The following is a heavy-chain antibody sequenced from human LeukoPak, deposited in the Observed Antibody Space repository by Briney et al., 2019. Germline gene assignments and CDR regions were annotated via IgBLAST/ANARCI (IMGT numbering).Heavy chain of an antibody. D-gene: IGHD3-10*01. V-gene: IGHV3-30*02. CDR2: IRYDGSNK. CDR3: AKDGDYYGPGSYYNGLDY. Sequence: GGSLRLSCAASGFTFSSYGIHWVRQAPGKGLEWVAFIRYDGSNKYYADSVKGRFTISRDNSKNTLDLQMNSLRAEDTAVYYCAKDGDYYGPGSYYNGLDYWGQGTLVTVSS. J-gene: IGHJ4*02. CDR1: GFTFSSYG.